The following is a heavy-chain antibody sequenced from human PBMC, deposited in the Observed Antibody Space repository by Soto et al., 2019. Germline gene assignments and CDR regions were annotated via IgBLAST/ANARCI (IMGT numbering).Heavy chain of an antibody. J-gene: IGHJ6*02. CDR1: GFTFDDYA. CDR2: ISWNSGSI. Sequence: EVQLVESGGGLVQPGRSLRLSCAASGFTFDDYAMHWVRQAPGKGLEWVSGISWNSGSIGYADSVKGRFTISRDNAKNSLYLQMNSMRAEDTALYYCAKDIAAAAGTYYYGMDVWGQGTTVTVSS. D-gene: IGHD6-13*01. CDR3: AKDIAAAAGTYYYGMDV. V-gene: IGHV3-9*01.